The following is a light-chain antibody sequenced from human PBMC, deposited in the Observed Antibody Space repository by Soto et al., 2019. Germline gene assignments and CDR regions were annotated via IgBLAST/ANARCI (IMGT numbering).Light chain of an antibody. CDR2: GAS. Sequence: EVVMTQSPANLSLSPGAGATLSCWASQPVSSSYLAWYQHKPGQAPRLLIYGASIRATGIPDRFSGSGSGTDFTLTISRLDPEDFAVYYCQQHGTIGQGTKVDIK. J-gene: IGKJ1*01. CDR3: QQHGT. CDR1: QPVSSSY. V-gene: IGKV3-20*01.